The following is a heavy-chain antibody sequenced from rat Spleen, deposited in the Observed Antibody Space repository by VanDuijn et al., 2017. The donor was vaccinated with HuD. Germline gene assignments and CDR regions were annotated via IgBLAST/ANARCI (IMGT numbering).Heavy chain of an antibody. CDR3: ARRGNSVYWNFDF. V-gene: IGHV5-25*01. D-gene: IGHD4-4*01. J-gene: IGHJ1*01. CDR2: ISIGGSST. CDR1: GFSFNDYW. Sequence: EVQLVESGGGLVQPGRSLKLSCAASGFSFNDYWMGWVRQAPTKGLEWVASISIGGSSTYYRDSVKGRFSISRDDAKSTLYLQMDSLRSEDTATYYCARRGNSVYWNFDFWGPGTMVTVSS.